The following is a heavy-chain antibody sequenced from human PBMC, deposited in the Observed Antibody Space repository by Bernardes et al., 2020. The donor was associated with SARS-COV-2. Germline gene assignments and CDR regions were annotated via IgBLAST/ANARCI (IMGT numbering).Heavy chain of an antibody. CDR3: ASTRAYYEGSGYSAGLYYFDY. CDR1: GFTFSSYA. D-gene: IGHD3-22*01. J-gene: IGHJ4*02. V-gene: IGHV3-23*01. CDR2: ISGSGGST. Sequence: GGSLRLSCAASGFTFSSYAMSWVRQAPGKGLEWVSAISGSGGSTYYADSVKGRFTISRDNSKNTLYLQMNSLRAEDTAVYYCASTRAYYEGSGYSAGLYYFDYWGQGTLVTVSS.